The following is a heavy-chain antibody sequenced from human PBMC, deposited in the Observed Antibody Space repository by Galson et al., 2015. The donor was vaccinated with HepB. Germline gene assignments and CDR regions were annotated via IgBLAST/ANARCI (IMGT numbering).Heavy chain of an antibody. Sequence: SLRLSCAASGFTFRSYAMSWVRQAPGKGLEWVSGISDTGTRTYYADSVKGRFTISRDNSKNRVFLQMNSLRAEDTALYFCANGYYFDRSDFRPKTHRSAFDIWGQGTMVTVSS. CDR3: ANGYYFDRSDFRPKTHRSAFDI. V-gene: IGHV3-23*01. CDR1: GFTFRSYA. CDR2: ISDTGTRT. J-gene: IGHJ3*02. D-gene: IGHD3-22*01.